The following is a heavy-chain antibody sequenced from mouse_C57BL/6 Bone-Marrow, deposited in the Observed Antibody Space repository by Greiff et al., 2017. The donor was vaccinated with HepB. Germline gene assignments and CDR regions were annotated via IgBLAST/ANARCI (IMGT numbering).Heavy chain of an antibody. CDR1: GYTFTDYY. J-gene: IGHJ2*01. CDR2: INPNNGVT. V-gene: IGHV1-26*01. CDR3: AKIYPFDY. Sequence: VQLQQSGPELVKPGASVKISCKASGYTFTDYYMNWVKQSHGKSLEWIGDINPNNGVTSYNQKLKGKATLTVDKSSSTAYMELRSLTSEDSAVYYCAKIYPFDYWGQGTTLTVSS.